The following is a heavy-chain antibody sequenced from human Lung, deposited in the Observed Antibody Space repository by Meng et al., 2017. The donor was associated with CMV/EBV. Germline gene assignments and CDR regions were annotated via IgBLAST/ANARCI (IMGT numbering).Heavy chain of an antibody. CDR2: INHSGST. J-gene: IGHJ4*02. CDR1: GGSFSGYY. V-gene: IGHV4-34*01. Sequence: SETLSLTCAVYGGSFSGYYWSWIRQPPGKGLEWMGEINHSGSTNYNPSLKRRVTISVDTSKNQFSLKLSAVTAADTAVYYCAGEQWAFWGQGTLVTVSS. CDR3: AGEQWAF. D-gene: IGHD1-26*01.